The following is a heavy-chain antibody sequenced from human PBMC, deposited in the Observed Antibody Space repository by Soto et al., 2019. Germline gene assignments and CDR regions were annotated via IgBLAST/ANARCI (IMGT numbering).Heavy chain of an antibody. Sequence: QVQLVQSGAEVKKPGSSVKVSCKASGGTFSSYTISWVRQAPGQGLEWMGRIIPILGIANYAQKFQGRVTITADNSTSTAYMELSSLRSEDTAVYYCARVAIADGGNFPFDYWGQGTVVTVSS. V-gene: IGHV1-69*02. CDR3: ARVAIADGGNFPFDY. J-gene: IGHJ4*02. D-gene: IGHD2-21*02. CDR2: IIPILGIA. CDR1: GGTFSSYT.